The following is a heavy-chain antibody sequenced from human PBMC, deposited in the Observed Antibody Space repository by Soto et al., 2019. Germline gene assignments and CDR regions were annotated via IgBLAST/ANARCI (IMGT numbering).Heavy chain of an antibody. D-gene: IGHD2-15*01. CDR1: GFNFISYA. V-gene: IGHV3-23*01. J-gene: IGHJ3*02. Sequence: GGSQRLSCAASGFNFISYAMSWVRQTPGKGLEWVSAISGSGGSTYYADSVKGRFTISRDNSKNTLYLQMNSLRAEDTAVYYCAKDRSGGSSRPPHAFDIWGQGTMVTVSS. CDR2: ISGSGGST. CDR3: AKDRSGGSSRPPHAFDI.